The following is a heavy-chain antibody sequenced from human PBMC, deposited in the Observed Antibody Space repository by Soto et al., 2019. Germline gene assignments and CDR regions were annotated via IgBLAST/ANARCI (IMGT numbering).Heavy chain of an antibody. V-gene: IGHV4-30-4*01. Sequence: KPSETLSLTCSVSGASFTSPDHYWTWIRQSPGKGLNGIVYFYEGTSTVYYLTLKGPSTVALDTSKYHFTLNLTSVAAADTSFYFCARERYCLSGDCFPSWFDPWGQGTLVTVSS. J-gene: IGHJ5*02. D-gene: IGHD2-21*02. CDR2: FYEGTST. CDR1: GASFTSPDHY. CDR3: ARERYCLSGDCFPSWFDP.